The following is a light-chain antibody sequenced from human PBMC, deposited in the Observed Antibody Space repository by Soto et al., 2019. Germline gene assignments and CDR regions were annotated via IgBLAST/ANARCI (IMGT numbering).Light chain of an antibody. J-gene: IGKJ4*01. CDR3: QQRSNWPLT. Sequence: EIVLTQSPATLSLSPGERATLSCRASQSVSSYLAWYQQKPGQAPRLLIYDASNRATGIPARFSGSGSVTDFTLTISSLEPEDFEVYYCQQRSNWPLTFGGGTKVEIK. CDR1: QSVSSY. V-gene: IGKV3-11*01. CDR2: DAS.